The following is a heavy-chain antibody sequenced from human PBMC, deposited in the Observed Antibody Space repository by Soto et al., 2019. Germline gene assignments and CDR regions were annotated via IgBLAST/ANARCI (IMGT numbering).Heavy chain of an antibody. Sequence: GWSLRLSCAASGFTFSRYGMHWVRQAPGKGLEWVAFIWYNGSNKYYADSVKGRFTISRDNSKNTLYLQMNSLRAEDTAVYYCARGDYSDYCGQGTLVTVSS. CDR3: ARGDYSDY. CDR2: IWYNGSNK. CDR1: GFTFSRYG. J-gene: IGHJ4*02. V-gene: IGHV3-33*01.